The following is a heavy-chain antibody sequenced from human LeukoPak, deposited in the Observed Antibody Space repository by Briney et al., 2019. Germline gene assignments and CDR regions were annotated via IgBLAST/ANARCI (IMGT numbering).Heavy chain of an antibody. Sequence: GGSLRLSCAASGFVFSSYWMHWVRQAPGKGLVWVSRINTDGSSTGYADFVKGRFTISRDNAKNTLYLQLNSLRAEDTAVYYCARVPQDNWNGLVWFDPWGQGTLVTVSS. D-gene: IGHD1-20*01. CDR1: GFVFSSYW. J-gene: IGHJ5*02. CDR3: ARVPQDNWNGLVWFDP. CDR2: INTDGSST. V-gene: IGHV3-74*01.